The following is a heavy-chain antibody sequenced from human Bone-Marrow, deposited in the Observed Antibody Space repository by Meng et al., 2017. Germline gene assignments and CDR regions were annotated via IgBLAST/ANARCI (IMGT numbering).Heavy chain of an antibody. CDR2: MNPNSGNT. Sequence: QVQLVQSGAEAKKPGASVKVSCKTSGYTFADYYVHWVRQAPGQGLEWMGWMNPNSGNTGYAQKFQGRVTMTRNTSISTAYMELSSLRSEDTAVYYCARSGIQLWLYYWGQGTLVTVSS. J-gene: IGHJ4*02. D-gene: IGHD5-18*01. CDR3: ARSGIQLWLYY. V-gene: IGHV1-8*02. CDR1: GYTFADYY.